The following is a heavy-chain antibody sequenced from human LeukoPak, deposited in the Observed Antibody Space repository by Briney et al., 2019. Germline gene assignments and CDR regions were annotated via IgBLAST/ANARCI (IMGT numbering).Heavy chain of an antibody. CDR2: IYSGGST. J-gene: IGHJ4*02. CDR3: ARGDSSEVFDY. D-gene: IGHD3-22*01. CDR1: GFTFSSHW. V-gene: IGHV3-66*01. Sequence: GGSLRLSCAASGFTFSSHWMSWVRQAPGKGLEWVSVIYSGGSTYYADSVKGRFTISRDNSKNTLYLQMNSLRAEDTAVYYCARGDSSEVFDYWGQGTLVTVSS.